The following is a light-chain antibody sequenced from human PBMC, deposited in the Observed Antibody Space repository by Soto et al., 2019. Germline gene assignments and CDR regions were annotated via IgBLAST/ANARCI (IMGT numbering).Light chain of an antibody. Sequence: DLQMTQSPSSLSASVGDRVTITCRASRNIDNYLNWYHQRPGKAPKLLIYAASSLQSGVPSTFSGSGSGTEFTLTISGLQPEDFGSYYCQQTYIMPPTFGGGTKVEIK. CDR2: AAS. V-gene: IGKV1-39*01. CDR3: QQTYIMPPT. J-gene: IGKJ4*01. CDR1: RNIDNY.